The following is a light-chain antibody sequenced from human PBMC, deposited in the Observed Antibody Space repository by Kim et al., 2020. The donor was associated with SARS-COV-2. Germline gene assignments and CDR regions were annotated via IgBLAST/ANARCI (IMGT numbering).Light chain of an antibody. CDR2: GKN. CDR3: NSRDSSGNHWV. V-gene: IGLV3-19*01. CDR1: SLRKYY. J-gene: IGLJ3*02. Sequence: ALGQTVRITCQEDSLRKYYASWYQQKPGQAPLLVIYGKNNRPSGIPDRFSGSSSGNTASLTITGAQAEDEADYYCNSRDSSGNHWVFGGGTQLTVL.